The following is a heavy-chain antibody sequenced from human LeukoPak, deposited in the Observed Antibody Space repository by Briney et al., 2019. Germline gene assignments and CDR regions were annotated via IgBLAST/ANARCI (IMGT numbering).Heavy chain of an antibody. V-gene: IGHV3-23*01. D-gene: IGHD5-18*01. CDR3: AKDQLTGGYNYGYGTFDI. CDR1: GFTFSSYG. J-gene: IGHJ3*02. Sequence: GGSLRLSCAASGFTFSSYGMHWVRQAPGKGLEWVSAISGSGGSTYYADSVKGRFTISRDNSKNTLYLQMNSLRAEDTAVYYCAKDQLTGGYNYGYGTFDILGQGTMVTVSS. CDR2: ISGSGGST.